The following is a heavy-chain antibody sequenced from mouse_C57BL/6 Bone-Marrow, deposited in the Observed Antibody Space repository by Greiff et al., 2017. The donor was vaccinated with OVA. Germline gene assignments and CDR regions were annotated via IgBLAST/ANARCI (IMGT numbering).Heavy chain of an antibody. Sequence: DVKLVESGGDLVKPGGSLKLSCAASGFTFSSYGMSWVRQTPDKRLEWVATISSGGSYTYYPDSVKGRFTISRDNAKNTLYLQMSSLKSEDTAMYYCARPAYGSNYDYFDYWGQGTTLTVSS. CDR3: ARPAYGSNYDYFDY. D-gene: IGHD1-1*01. CDR2: ISSGGSYT. J-gene: IGHJ2*01. V-gene: IGHV5-6*02. CDR1: GFTFSSYG.